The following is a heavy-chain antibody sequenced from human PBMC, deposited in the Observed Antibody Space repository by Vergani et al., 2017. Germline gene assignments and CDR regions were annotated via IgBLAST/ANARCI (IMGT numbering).Heavy chain of an antibody. Sequence: QVQVVQSGAEVKKSGASVKVSCKTSGYTFSNYYMHWVRHAPGQGLEWMGIINPSGGHTNYAQKFQGRVTMTRDTSTSTVYMELSSLRSEDTAIYYCARVDYGILTGYRYWGQGTLVTVSA. D-gene: IGHD3-9*01. CDR2: INPSGGHT. CDR1: GYTFSNYY. J-gene: IGHJ4*02. CDR3: ARVDYGILTGYRY. V-gene: IGHV1-46*03.